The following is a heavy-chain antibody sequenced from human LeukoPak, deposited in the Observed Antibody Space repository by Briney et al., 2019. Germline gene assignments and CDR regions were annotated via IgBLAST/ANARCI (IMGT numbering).Heavy chain of an antibody. J-gene: IGHJ4*02. V-gene: IGHV4-4*07. Sequence: SETLSLTCTVSGGSISSYYCSWIRQPAGKGLEWIGRIYTSGSTNYNPSLKSRVTMSVDTSKNQFSLKLSSVTAADTAVYYCARLGWQQLVSFDYWGQGTIVTVSS. CDR1: GGSISSYY. CDR3: ARLGWQQLVSFDY. D-gene: IGHD6-13*01. CDR2: IYTSGST.